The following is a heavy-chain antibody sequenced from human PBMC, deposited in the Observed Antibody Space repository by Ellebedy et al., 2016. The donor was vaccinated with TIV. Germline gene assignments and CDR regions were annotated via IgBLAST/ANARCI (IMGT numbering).Heavy chain of an antibody. Sequence: GESLKISCQDSGNTLSSHWISWVRQVPGKGLEWMGRIDPTDSHTNFSPSMQGHNTLSFDTSTRTAYLQWDSLVASDSATYYCFKTFYYVDNGYYNSWGQGTLVTVSS. J-gene: IGHJ4*02. CDR2: IDPTDSHT. V-gene: IGHV5-10-1*01. CDR3: FKTFYYVDNGYYNS. D-gene: IGHD4-17*01. CDR1: GNTLSSHW.